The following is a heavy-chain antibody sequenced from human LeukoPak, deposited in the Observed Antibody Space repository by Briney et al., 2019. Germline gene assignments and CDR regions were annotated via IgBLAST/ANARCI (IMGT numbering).Heavy chain of an antibody. CDR3: ANAYYDSSGYYYPY. Sequence: GGSLRLSCVASGFTFSSYEFNWVRQAPGKGLEWVSSISGSGGSTYYADSVKGRFTISRDNSKNTLYLQMNSLRAEDTAVYYCANAYYDSSGYYYPYWGQGTLVTVSS. V-gene: IGHV3-23*01. J-gene: IGHJ4*02. CDR2: ISGSGGST. D-gene: IGHD3-22*01. CDR1: GFTFSSYE.